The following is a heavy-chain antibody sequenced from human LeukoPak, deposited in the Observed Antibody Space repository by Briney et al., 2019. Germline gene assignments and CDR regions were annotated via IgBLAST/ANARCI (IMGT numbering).Heavy chain of an antibody. CDR2: IYYSGST. CDR1: GGSISSYY. J-gene: IGHJ5*02. CDR3: ARGSRLEYAYYGSVHNWFDP. Sequence: SETLSLTCTVSGGSISSYYWSWIRQPPGKGLEWIGYIYYSGSTNYNPSLKSRVTIAVDTYKNQFSLKLSSVTAADTAVYYCARGSRLEYAYYGSVHNWFDPWGQGTLVTVSS. V-gene: IGHV4-59*01. D-gene: IGHD3-10*01.